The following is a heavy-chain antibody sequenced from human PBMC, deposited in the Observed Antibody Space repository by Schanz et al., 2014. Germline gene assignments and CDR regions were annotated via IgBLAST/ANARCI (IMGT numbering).Heavy chain of an antibody. Sequence: QVQLVESGGGLVKPGGSLRLSCTASGFPFSDYFMAWIRQPPGRGLEWVSYIGNGGVTIYYADSVKGRFTISRDNSKNSLYLQMNSLRAEDTAVYYCVRDSFFAFDYWGQGTLVTVSS. J-gene: IGHJ4*02. V-gene: IGHV3-11*04. CDR1: GFPFSDYF. CDR3: VRDSFFAFDY. CDR2: IGNGGVTI. D-gene: IGHD3-3*01.